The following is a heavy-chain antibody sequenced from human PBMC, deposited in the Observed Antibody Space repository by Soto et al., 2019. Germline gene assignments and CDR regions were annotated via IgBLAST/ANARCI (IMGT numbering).Heavy chain of an antibody. CDR3: TRDVEWLFSSFDH. D-gene: IGHD3-3*01. CDR1: GGSFSGYY. J-gene: IGHJ4*02. CDR2: INHSGST. Sequence: SETLSLTCAVYGGSFSGYYWTWIRQPPGTGLEWIGEINHSGSTNYNPSLKSRVTISVDTSKNQFSLKLTSVTAADTAVYYCTRDVEWLFSSFDHWGQGILVTVSS. V-gene: IGHV4-34*01.